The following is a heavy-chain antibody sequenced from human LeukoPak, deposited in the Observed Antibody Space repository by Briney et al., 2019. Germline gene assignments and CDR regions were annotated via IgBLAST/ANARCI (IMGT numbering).Heavy chain of an antibody. CDR1: VFTFISYG. CDR3: ARALRYSSSSYYFDY. D-gene: IGHD6-6*01. Sequence: GGSLRLSCAASVFTFISYGMHWVRQAPGKGLEWVAVIWYDGSNKYYADSVKGRFTISRDNSKNTLYLQMNSLRAEDTAVYYCARALRYSSSSYYFDYWGQGTLVTVSS. CDR2: IWYDGSNK. V-gene: IGHV3-33*01. J-gene: IGHJ4*02.